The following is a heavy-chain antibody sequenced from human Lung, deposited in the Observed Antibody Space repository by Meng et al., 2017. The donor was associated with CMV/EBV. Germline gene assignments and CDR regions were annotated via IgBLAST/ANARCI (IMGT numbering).Heavy chain of an antibody. V-gene: IGHV4-59*01. CDR2: ISSTGYL. CDR3: AGPDDKGSSPHDPFDI. CDR1: GASISSNY. D-gene: IGHD1-1*01. Sequence: SETLSLXCTVSGASISSNYWSWSRRPPGKGLEYIGSISSTGYLEYSPSLKGRVTISLDTSKNHSSLKLTSVTAADTAMYYCAGPDDKGSSPHDPFDIWGQGTXVTVSS. J-gene: IGHJ3*02.